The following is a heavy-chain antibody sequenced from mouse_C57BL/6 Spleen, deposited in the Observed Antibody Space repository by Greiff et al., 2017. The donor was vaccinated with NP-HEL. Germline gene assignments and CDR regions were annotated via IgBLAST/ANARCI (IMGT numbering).Heavy chain of an antibody. D-gene: IGHD4-1*01. CDR2: INYDGSST. CDR1: GFTFSDYY. CDR3: ARALGRLGYLDV. J-gene: IGHJ1*03. V-gene: IGHV5-16*01. Sequence: EVKVVESEGGLVQPGSSMKLSCTASGFTFSDYYMAWVRQVPEKGLEWVANINYDGSSTYYLDSLKSRFIISRDNAKNILYLQMSSLKSEDTATYYCARALGRLGYLDVWGTGTTVTVSS.